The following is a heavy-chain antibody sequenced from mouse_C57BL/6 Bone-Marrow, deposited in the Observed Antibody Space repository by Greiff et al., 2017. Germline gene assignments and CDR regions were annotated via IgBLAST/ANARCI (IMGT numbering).Heavy chain of an antibody. D-gene: IGHD2-3*01. CDR2: IWSGGST. CDR3: AKNSPDGYYGYFDV. J-gene: IGHJ1*03. V-gene: IGHV2-4*01. CDR1: GFSLTSYG. Sequence: QVQLKESGPGLVQPSQSLSITCTVSGFSLTSYGVHWVRQPPGKGLEWLGVIWSGGSTDYNAAFISRLSISKDNSKSQVFFKMNSLQADDTAIYYCAKNSPDGYYGYFDVWGTGTAVTVSS.